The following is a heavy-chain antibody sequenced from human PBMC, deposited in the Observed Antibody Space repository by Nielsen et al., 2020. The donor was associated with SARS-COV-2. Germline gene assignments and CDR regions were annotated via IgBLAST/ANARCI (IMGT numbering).Heavy chain of an antibody. CDR2: INHRGRT. J-gene: IGHJ4*02. V-gene: IGHV4-34*01. D-gene: IGHD3-10*01. CDR1: GGSFSGYF. Sequence: SETLSLTCAVYGGSFSGYFWNWIRQPPGKGLEWIGEINHRGRTNYNPSLKSRVTISVDTSKDQFSLKLSSVTAADTAVYYCAREHYYGSGSYYPADYWGQGTLVTVSS. CDR3: AREHYYGSGSYYPADY.